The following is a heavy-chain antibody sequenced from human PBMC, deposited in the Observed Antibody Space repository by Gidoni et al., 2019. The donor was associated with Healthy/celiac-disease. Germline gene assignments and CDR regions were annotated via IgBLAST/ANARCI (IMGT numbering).Heavy chain of an antibody. V-gene: IGHV4-31*03. CDR3: ARDSYSNYADDAFDI. CDR1: GGSISSGGYY. Sequence: QVQLQESGPGLVKPSQTLSLTCTVSGGSISSGGYYWSWIRQHPGKGLEWIGYIYYSGSTYYNPSLKSRVTISVDTSKNQFSLKLSSVTAADTAVYYCARDSYSNYADDAFDIWGQGTMVTVSS. D-gene: IGHD4-4*01. CDR2: IYYSGST. J-gene: IGHJ3*02.